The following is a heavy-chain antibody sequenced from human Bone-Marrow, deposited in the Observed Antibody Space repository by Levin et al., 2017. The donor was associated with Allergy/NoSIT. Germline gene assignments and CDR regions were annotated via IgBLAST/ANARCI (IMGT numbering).Heavy chain of an antibody. CDR3: RAAHYNWFDP. Sequence: GESLKISCAASGMSFSDYSMNWVRQAPGKGLEWVSYISSTSSATFYTDSVKGRFTNSRDNAKNSLYLQMNSLRVEDTAVYYCRAAHYNWFDPWGQGTLVTVSS. CDR2: ISSTSSAT. D-gene: IGHD2-15*01. CDR1: GMSFSDYS. V-gene: IGHV3-48*01. J-gene: IGHJ5*02.